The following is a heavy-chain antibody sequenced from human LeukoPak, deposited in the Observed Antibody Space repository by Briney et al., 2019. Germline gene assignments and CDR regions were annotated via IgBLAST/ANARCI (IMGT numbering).Heavy chain of an antibody. Sequence: GGSLRLSCAASGFTFRRYWMSWVRQAPGKGLEWAGNINEDESKEYYMDSVKGRFTISRDNAKNSLYLQMNSLRAEDTAVYYCTRDSPGYGAYDFDWGQGTLVTVSS. CDR1: GFTFRRYW. CDR2: INEDESKE. CDR3: TRDSPGYGAYDFD. J-gene: IGHJ4*02. V-gene: IGHV3-7*04. D-gene: IGHD5-12*01.